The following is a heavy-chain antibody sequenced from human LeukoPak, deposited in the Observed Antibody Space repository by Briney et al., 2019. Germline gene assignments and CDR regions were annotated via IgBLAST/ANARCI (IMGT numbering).Heavy chain of an antibody. CDR2: ISGSGGYT. CDR1: GFTFSSYA. V-gene: IGHV3-23*01. J-gene: IGHJ3*02. Sequence: PGGSLRLSCAASGFTFSSYAMSWVRQAPGKGLEWVSAISGSGGYTYYADSVKGRFTISRDNSKNTLYLQMHSLRAEDTAVYYCAKDLQYSSSLSAFDIWGQGTMVTVSS. CDR3: AKDLQYSSSLSAFDI. D-gene: IGHD6-6*01.